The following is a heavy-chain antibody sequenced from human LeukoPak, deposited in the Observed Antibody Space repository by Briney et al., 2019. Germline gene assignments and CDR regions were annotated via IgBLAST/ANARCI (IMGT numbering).Heavy chain of an antibody. Sequence: PGGSLRLSRVVSGFTFSMYGIHWVRQAPGKGLEWVAVISNDGSHEYYEDSVQGRFSISRDNSRNTAYLQMNSLRGEDTAVYYCARMVARGVWILDFWGRGTLVTISS. CDR2: ISNDGSHE. J-gene: IGHJ4*02. V-gene: IGHV3-30*03. CDR1: GFTFSMYG. D-gene: IGHD1-1*01. CDR3: ARMVARGVWILDF.